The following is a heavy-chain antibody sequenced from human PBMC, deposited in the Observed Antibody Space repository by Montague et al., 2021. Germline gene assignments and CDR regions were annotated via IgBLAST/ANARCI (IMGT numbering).Heavy chain of an antibody. V-gene: IGHV4-59*08. D-gene: IGHD3-10*01. CDR2: IYGSGTT. Sequence: SETLSLTCTVTGGSISEFYWSWIRQSPEKGLEWIGYIYGSGTTNYNPSLKSRVTMSIDTSTNQFSLKLSFVTAADTAVYYCAKQDYFVSGTSYKGFDPWGQGILVTVSS. CDR3: AKQDYFVSGTSYKGFDP. J-gene: IGHJ5*02. CDR1: GGSISEFY.